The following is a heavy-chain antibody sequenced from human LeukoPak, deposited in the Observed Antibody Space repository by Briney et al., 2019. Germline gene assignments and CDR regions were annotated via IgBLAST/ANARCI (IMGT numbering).Heavy chain of an antibody. V-gene: IGHV3-7*03. D-gene: IGHD3-22*01. Sequence: PGGSLRLSCAASGYPFGDYWMDWVRQAPGKGLEWVAIIKSDGSHKDYLDSVKGRFTVSKDNAKNSLYLQMNSLRAEDTAIYYCARNRGGGSGYSDYWGQGTLVTVSS. CDR2: IKSDGSHK. CDR3: ARNRGGGSGYSDY. CDR1: GYPFGDYW. J-gene: IGHJ4*02.